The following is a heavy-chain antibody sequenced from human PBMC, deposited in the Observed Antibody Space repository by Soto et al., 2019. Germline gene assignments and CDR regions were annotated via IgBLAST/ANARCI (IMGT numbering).Heavy chain of an antibody. Sequence: PSETLSLTCAVYGGSFSGYYWSWIRQPPGKGLEWIGEINHSGSTNYNPSLKSRVTISVDTSKNQFSLKLSSVAAADTAVYYCARKTGASFAYCGQGTPVTVSS. CDR3: ARKTGASFAY. J-gene: IGHJ4*02. CDR1: GGSFSGYY. V-gene: IGHV4-34*01. D-gene: IGHD1-7*01. CDR2: INHSGST.